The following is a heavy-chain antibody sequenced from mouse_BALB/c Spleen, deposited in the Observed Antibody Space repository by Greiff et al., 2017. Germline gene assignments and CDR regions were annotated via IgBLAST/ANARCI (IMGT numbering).Heavy chain of an antibody. V-gene: IGHV2-2*02. CDR3: ATYYGYYWAMDY. CDR2: IWSGGST. CDR1: GFSLTSYG. J-gene: IGHJ4*01. D-gene: IGHD2-3*01. Sequence: VQLMESGPGLVQPSQSLSITCTVSGFSLTSYGVHWVRQSPGKGLEWLGVIWSGGSTDYNAAFISRLSISKDNSKSQVFFKMNSLQANDTAIYYCATYYGYYWAMDYWGQGTSVTVSS.